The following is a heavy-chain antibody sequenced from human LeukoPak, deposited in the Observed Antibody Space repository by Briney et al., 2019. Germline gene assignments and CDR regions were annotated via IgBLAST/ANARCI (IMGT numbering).Heavy chain of an antibody. J-gene: IGHJ5*02. CDR2: ISSSSSYI. CDR3: ARVKYNWNYLRFGWFDP. D-gene: IGHD1-7*01. Sequence: GGSLRLSCAASGFTFSSYSMNWVRQAPGKGLEWVSSISSSSSYIYYADSVKGRFTISRDNAKNSLYLQMNSLRAEDTAVYYCARVKYNWNYLRFGWFDPWGQGTLVTVSS. CDR1: GFTFSSYS. V-gene: IGHV3-21*01.